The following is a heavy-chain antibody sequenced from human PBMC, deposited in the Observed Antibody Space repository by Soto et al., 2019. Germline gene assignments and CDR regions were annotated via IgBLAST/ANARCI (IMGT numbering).Heavy chain of an antibody. CDR2: ISGSGGST. V-gene: IGHV3-23*01. Sequence: EVQLLESGGGLVQPGGSLRLSCAASGFTFSSYAMSWVRQAPGKGLEWVSAISGSGGSTYYADSVKGRFTISRDNSKNTLELQRNSLGAEDTAVYYCAKGGQQLGGGYFDYWGQGTLVTVSS. D-gene: IGHD6-13*01. J-gene: IGHJ4*02. CDR1: GFTFSSYA. CDR3: AKGGQQLGGGYFDY.